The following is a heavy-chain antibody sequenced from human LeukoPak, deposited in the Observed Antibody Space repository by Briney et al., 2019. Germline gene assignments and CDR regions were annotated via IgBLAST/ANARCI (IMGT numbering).Heavy chain of an antibody. CDR3: ARGYSSSWYRRYYYYGMDV. J-gene: IGHJ6*02. D-gene: IGHD6-13*01. V-gene: IGHV1-69*13. CDR1: GYTFTGHY. CDR2: IIPIFGTA. Sequence: SVKVSCKASGYTFTGHYMHWVRQAPGQGLEWMGGIIPIFGTANYAQKFQGRVTITADESTSTAYMELSSLRSEDTAVYYCARGYSSSWYRRYYYYGMDVWGQGTTVTVSS.